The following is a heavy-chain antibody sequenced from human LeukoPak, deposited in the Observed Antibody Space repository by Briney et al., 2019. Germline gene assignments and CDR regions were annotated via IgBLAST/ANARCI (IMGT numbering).Heavy chain of an antibody. CDR1: GGTFSSYA. CDR2: IIPIFGTA. D-gene: IGHD3-10*01. Sequence: ASVKVSCKASGGTFSSYAISWVRQAPGQGLEWMGGIIPIFGTANYAQKFQGRVTITADKSTSTAYMELSSLRSEDTAVYYCARAYGSGSYNNWFDPWGQGTLVTVSS. V-gene: IGHV1-69*06. J-gene: IGHJ5*02. CDR3: ARAYGSGSYNNWFDP.